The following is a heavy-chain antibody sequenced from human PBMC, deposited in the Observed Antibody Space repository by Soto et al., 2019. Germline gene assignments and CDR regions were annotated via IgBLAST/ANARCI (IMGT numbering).Heavy chain of an antibody. Sequence: SETLSLTCTVAGGPIGTDYWNWIRQPPGRGLEWIGYIYYSGNTNYNPSLKSRVTISLDMSKKQFSLKLSSVTAADTAVYYCARAVASFDLCGQGPPVTVS. V-gene: IGHV4-59*12. CDR2: IYYSGNT. J-gene: IGHJ5*02. CDR1: GGPIGTDY. D-gene: IGHD5-12*01. CDR3: ARAVASFDL.